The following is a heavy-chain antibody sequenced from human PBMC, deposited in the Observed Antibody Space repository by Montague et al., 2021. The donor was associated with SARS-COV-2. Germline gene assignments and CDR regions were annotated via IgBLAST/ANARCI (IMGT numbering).Heavy chain of an antibody. CDR1: GGSISDHY. D-gene: IGHD5-12*01. J-gene: IGHJ4*02. V-gene: IGHV4-59*11. Sequence: SETLSLTCSVSGGSISDHYWNWIRQPPGKGLEWIGYIYYNTGNTXYNPSLQSRVTISLDTSKNQFSLNLRSVTAADTALYFCARGTGYDYYFDCWGLGTLVTVSS. CDR2: IYYNTGNT. CDR3: ARGTGYDYYFDC.